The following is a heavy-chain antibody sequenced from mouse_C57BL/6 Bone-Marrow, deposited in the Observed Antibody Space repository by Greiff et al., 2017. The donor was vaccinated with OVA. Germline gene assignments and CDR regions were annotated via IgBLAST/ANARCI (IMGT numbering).Heavy chain of an antibody. V-gene: IGHV1-80*01. CDR2: IYPGDGDT. J-gene: IGHJ4*01. Sequence: QVQLQQSGAELVKPGASVKISCKASGYAFSSYWMNWVKQRPGKGLEWIGQIYPGDGDTNYNGKFKGKATLTADKSSSTAYMQLSSLTSDDSAVYFCARVDGAIYAMDYWGQGTSVTVSS. CDR1: GYAFSSYW. CDR3: ARVDGAIYAMDY.